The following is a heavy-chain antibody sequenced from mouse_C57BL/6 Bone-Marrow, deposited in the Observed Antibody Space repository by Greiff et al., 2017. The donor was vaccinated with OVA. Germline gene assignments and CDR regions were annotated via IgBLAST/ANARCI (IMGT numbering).Heavy chain of an antibody. J-gene: IGHJ2*01. CDR2: IYPGDGDT. V-gene: IGHV1-82*01. Sequence: QVQLQQSGPELVKPGASVKISCKASGYAFSSSWMNWVKQRPGKGLEWIGRIYPGDGDTNYNGKFKGKATLTADKSSSTAYMQLSSLTSEDAAVYYCARGGVTTGDFDYWGQGTTLTVSS. CDR3: ARGGVTTGDFDY. CDR1: GYAFSSSW. D-gene: IGHD1-1*01.